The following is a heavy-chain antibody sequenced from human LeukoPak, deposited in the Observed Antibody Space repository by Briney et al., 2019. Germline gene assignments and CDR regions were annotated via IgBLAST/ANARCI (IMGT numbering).Heavy chain of an antibody. D-gene: IGHD3-10*01. CDR2: IYSGGST. CDR3: AKVTYGSGTYGAFDY. V-gene: IGHV3-53*01. J-gene: IGHJ4*02. CDR1: GFTVSSNY. Sequence: GGSLRLSCAASGFTVSSNYMSWVRQAPGKGLEWVSIIYSGGSTFYADSVKGRFTISRDNSKNTLYLQMNSLRAEDTAVYYCAKVTYGSGTYGAFDYWGQGTLVTVSS.